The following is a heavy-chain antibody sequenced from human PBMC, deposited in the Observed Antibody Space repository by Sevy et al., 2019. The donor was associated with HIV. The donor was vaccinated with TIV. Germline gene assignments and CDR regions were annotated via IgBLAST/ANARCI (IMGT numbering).Heavy chain of an antibody. CDR1: GYTFTSYG. D-gene: IGHD3-22*01. CDR2: ISAYNGNT. Sequence: ASVMVSCKASGYTFTSYGISWVRQAPGQGLEWMGWISAYNGNTNYAQKLQGRVTMTTDTSTSTAYMELRSLRSDDTAVYYCARRSTTHYYDSSGYYDYWGQGTLVTVSS. CDR3: ARRSTTHYYDSSGYYDY. J-gene: IGHJ4*02. V-gene: IGHV1-18*04.